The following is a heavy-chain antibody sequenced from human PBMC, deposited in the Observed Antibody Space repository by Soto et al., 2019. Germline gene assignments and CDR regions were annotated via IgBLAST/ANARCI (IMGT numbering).Heavy chain of an antibody. CDR2: VHDTGTT. CDR3: ARGLSSPSAAGV. CDR1: GGSVSSGGNY. D-gene: IGHD6-6*01. J-gene: IGHJ4*02. Sequence: QLQLQESGPGLVKPSETLSLTCAVSGGSVSSGGNYWGWIHQSPGKGLEWIGSVHDTGTTHYNQSLTSRFPISVDTSKNHFSLNVNSVNAADTAVYYCARGLSSPSAAGVWGQGTLVTVSS. V-gene: IGHV4-39*02.